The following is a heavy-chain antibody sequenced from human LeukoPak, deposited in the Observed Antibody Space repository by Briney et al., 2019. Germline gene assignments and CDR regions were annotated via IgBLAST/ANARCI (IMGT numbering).Heavy chain of an antibody. CDR2: IYYSGST. J-gene: IGHJ4*02. CDR3: ARVNRFSGWQLEESHDY. D-gene: IGHD6-19*01. Sequence: SETLSLTCTVSGGSISSYYWSWIRQPPGKGLEWIGYIYYSGSTNYNPSLKSRVTISVDTSKNQFSLKLSSVTAADTAVYYCARVNRFSGWQLEESHDYWGQGTLVTVSS. CDR1: GGSISSYY. V-gene: IGHV4-59*12.